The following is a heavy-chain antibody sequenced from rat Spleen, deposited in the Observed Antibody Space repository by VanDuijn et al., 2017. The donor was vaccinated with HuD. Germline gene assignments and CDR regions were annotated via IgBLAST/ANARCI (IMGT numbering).Heavy chain of an antibody. D-gene: IGHD4-3*01. CDR3: TTAAGGY. V-gene: IGHV5-20*01. Sequence: EVQLVESGGGLVQPGRSMKLSCAASGFTFSNYGMAWVRQAPKKGLEWVAYISYDGGRNFYRDSVKGRFTISRDNAKSTLYLQMDSLRSEDTATYYCTTAAGGYWGQGVMVTVSS. CDR2: ISYDGGRN. J-gene: IGHJ2*01. CDR1: GFTFSNYG.